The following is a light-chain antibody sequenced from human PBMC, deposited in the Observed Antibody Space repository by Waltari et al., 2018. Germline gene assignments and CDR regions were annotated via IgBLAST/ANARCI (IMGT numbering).Light chain of an antibody. CDR1: SSDVGTYDY. Sequence: QSALTQPVSVSGSPGQSITISCTGTSSDVGTYDYVSWYQQHPGKAPKLMIYDVTKRPSGIANRFSGSKSGNTASLTISGLQAEDEAYYYCSSYTTSSTVYVFGTGTKVTVL. CDR2: DVT. J-gene: IGLJ1*01. CDR3: SSYTTSSTVYV. V-gene: IGLV2-14*03.